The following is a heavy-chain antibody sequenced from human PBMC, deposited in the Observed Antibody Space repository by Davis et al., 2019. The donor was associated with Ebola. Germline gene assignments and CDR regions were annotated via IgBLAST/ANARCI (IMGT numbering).Heavy chain of an antibody. CDR2: ISSSSSTI. CDR1: GFTFSSYE. Sequence: GGSLRLSCAASGFTFSSYEMNWVRQAPGKGLEWVSYISSSSSTIYYADSVKGRFTISRDNAKNSLYLQMNSLRDEDTAVYYCARDAPYYDFWSGYYSYWGQGTLVTVSS. CDR3: ARDAPYYDFWSGYYSY. D-gene: IGHD3-3*01. V-gene: IGHV3-48*02. J-gene: IGHJ4*02.